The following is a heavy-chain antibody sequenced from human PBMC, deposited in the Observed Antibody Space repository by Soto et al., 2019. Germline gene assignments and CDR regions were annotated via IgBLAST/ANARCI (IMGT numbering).Heavy chain of an antibody. Sequence: QVQLQESGPGLVKPSQTLSLTCTVSAGSIRSGDYYWTWIRQPPGKGLEWSGYIDHSGSAYYNPSLKSRANISRATSNNQFSLKMTSVTAADTAVYYCAGELGTFYFDHWGQGTLVTVSS. V-gene: IGHV4-30-4*01. CDR2: IDHSGSA. CDR3: AGELGTFYFDH. D-gene: IGHD7-27*01. J-gene: IGHJ4*02. CDR1: AGSIRSGDYY.